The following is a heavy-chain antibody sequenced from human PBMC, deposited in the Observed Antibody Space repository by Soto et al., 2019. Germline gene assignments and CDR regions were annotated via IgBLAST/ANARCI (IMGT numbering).Heavy chain of an antibody. V-gene: IGHV3-23*01. Sequence: QPGGSLRLSCAASGFAFSSYAMSWVRQAPGRGLEWVSAISGSGGSTYYADSVKGRFTISRDNSKNTLYLQMNSLRAEDTAVYYCAKDWFWAGTQYYFDYWGQGTLVTVSS. D-gene: IGHD6-19*01. CDR1: GFAFSSYA. J-gene: IGHJ4*02. CDR3: AKDWFWAGTQYYFDY. CDR2: ISGSGGST.